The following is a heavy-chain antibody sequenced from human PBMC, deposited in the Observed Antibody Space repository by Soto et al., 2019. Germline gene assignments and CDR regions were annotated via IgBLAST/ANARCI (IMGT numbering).Heavy chain of an antibody. CDR3: ARERAFGESSPGYYYYGMDV. CDR2: ISHSGST. J-gene: IGHJ6*02. CDR1: GGSISSINW. D-gene: IGHD3-10*01. Sequence: QVQLQESGPGLVKPSGTLSLTCAVSGGSISSINWWRWVRQTPGKGLEWIGEISHSGSTNYNPSLKSRGTISVDKAKNQSSLELSSVGAADTAVYYCARERAFGESSPGYYYYGMDVWGQGTTVTVSS. V-gene: IGHV4-4*02.